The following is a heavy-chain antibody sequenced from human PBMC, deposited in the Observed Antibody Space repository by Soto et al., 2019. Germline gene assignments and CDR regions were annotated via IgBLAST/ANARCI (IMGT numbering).Heavy chain of an antibody. CDR3: ATHKAVAVAPGGWYFDL. CDR1: GFTFSSYA. Sequence: GGSLRLSCAASGFTFSSYAMSWVRQAPGKGLEWVSAISGSGGSTYYADSVKGRFTISRDNSKNTLNLQMNSLRAEDTAVYYGATHKAVAVAPGGWYFDLWGRGTLVTVSS. J-gene: IGHJ2*01. V-gene: IGHV3-23*01. CDR2: ISGSGGST. D-gene: IGHD6-19*01.